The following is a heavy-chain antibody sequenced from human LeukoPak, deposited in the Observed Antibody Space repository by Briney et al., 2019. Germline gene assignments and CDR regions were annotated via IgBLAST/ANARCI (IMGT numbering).Heavy chain of an antibody. J-gene: IGHJ6*03. V-gene: IGHV3-33*01. CDR2: IWYDGSNK. CDR1: GFTFSSYG. D-gene: IGHD3-3*01. Sequence: GRSLRLSCAASGFTFSSYGMHWVRQAPGKGLEWVAVIWYDGSNKYYADSVKGRFTISRDNSKNTPYLQMNSLRAEDTAVYYCARNGITIFGVVIIPNNYYMDVWGKGTTVTVSS. CDR3: ARNGITIFGVVIIPNNYYMDV.